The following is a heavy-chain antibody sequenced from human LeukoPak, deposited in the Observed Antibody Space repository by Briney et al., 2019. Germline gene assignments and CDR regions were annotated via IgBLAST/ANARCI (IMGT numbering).Heavy chain of an antibody. V-gene: IGHV3-21*01. Sequence: GGSLRLSCVASGFSFSTYSMNWVRQAPGKGLEWVSCISSSGDNINYADSLKGRFTISRDNARNSLHLQMNSLGAEDTAVYYCARDRVQLAFIWHDSFDLWGQGTMVTVSS. CDR2: ISSSGDNI. J-gene: IGHJ3*01. CDR3: ARDRVQLAFIWHDSFDL. D-gene: IGHD5-24*01. CDR1: GFSFSTYS.